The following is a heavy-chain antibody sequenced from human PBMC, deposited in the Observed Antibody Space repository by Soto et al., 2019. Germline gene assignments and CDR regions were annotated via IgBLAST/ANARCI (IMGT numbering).Heavy chain of an antibody. CDR3: AKDPYSGYDYKGLNLDY. V-gene: IGHV3-30*18. D-gene: IGHD5-12*01. CDR1: GFTFSSYG. J-gene: IGHJ4*02. Sequence: QVQLVESGGGVVQPGRSLRLSCAASGFTFSSYGMHWVRQAPGKGLEWVAVISYDGSNKYYADSVKGRFTISRDNSKNTLYLQMNSLRAEDTAVYYCAKDPYSGYDYKGLNLDYWGQGTLVTVSS. CDR2: ISYDGSNK.